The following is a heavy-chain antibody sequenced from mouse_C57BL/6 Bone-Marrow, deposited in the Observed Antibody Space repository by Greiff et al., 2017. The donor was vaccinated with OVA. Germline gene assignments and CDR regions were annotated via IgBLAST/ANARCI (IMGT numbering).Heavy chain of an antibody. V-gene: IGHV3-6*01. CDR3: ARGNFLDY. J-gene: IGHJ4*01. CDR2: ISYDGSN. Sequence: EVQLKESGPGLVKPSQSLSLTCSVTGYSITSGYYWNWIRQFPGNKLEWMGYISYDGSNNYNPSLKNRISITRDTSKNQFFLKLNSVTTEDTATYYCARGNFLDYWGQGTSVTVSS. CDR1: GYSITSGYY.